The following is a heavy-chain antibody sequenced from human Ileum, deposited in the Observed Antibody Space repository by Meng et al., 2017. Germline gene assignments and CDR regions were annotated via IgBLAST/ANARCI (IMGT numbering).Heavy chain of an antibody. Sequence: GESLKISCAASGFTFSNSWMSWVRQAPGKGLEWVGRIKSKTDGGTTDYAAPVKGRFTISRDDSKNTLYLQMNSLETEDTSVYYFRAVRSGYYLLGYWGQGTLVTVSS. CDR1: GFTFSNSW. CDR3: RAVRSGYYLLGY. CDR2: IKSKTDGGTT. D-gene: IGHD3-22*01. V-gene: IGHV3-15*01. J-gene: IGHJ4*02.